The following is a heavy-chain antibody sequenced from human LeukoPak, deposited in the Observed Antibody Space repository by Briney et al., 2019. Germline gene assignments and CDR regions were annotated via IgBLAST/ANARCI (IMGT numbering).Heavy chain of an antibody. D-gene: IGHD6-19*01. Sequence: SETLSLTCTVSGGSISSSSYYWGWIRQPPGKGLEWIGSIYYSGSTYYNPSLKSRVTISVDTSKNQFSLKLSSVTAADTAVYYCARIVSGWYRGMVDYWGQGTLVTVSS. J-gene: IGHJ4*02. V-gene: IGHV4-39*07. CDR2: IYYSGST. CDR1: GGSISSSSYY. CDR3: ARIVSGWYRGMVDY.